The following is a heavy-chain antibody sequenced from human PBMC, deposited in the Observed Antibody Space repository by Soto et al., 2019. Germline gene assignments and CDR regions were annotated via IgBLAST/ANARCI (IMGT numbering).Heavy chain of an antibody. Sequence: GGSLRLSCAASGFTFSSYSMNWVRQAPGKGLEWVSYFSISSTTLFYADSLKGLFAISRDNAKKSLFLQMNSLRDEDTSVYYCARHPERIAQIGWFDPWGQGTLVTVSS. D-gene: IGHD6-13*01. J-gene: IGHJ5*02. CDR1: GFTFSSYS. CDR2: FSISSTTL. V-gene: IGHV3-48*02. CDR3: ARHPERIAQIGWFDP.